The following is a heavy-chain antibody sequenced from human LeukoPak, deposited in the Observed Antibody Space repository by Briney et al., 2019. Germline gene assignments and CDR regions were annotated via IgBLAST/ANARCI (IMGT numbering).Heavy chain of an antibody. J-gene: IGHJ4*02. Sequence: GGSLRLSCAGSGFTFLSYGMHWVRKAPGKGLEGVAFIRYDGSNKYYADSVKGRFTIFRDNAKNSLFLQMNSLRAEDTAVYYCATSQGSWPDYFDYWGQGTLVTVSS. D-gene: IGHD6-13*01. CDR1: GFTFLSYG. V-gene: IGHV3-30*02. CDR3: ATSQGSWPDYFDY. CDR2: IRYDGSNK.